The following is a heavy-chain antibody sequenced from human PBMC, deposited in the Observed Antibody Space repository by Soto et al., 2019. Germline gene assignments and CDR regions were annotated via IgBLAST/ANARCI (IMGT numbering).Heavy chain of an antibody. CDR2: IKQDGSER. D-gene: IGHD5-12*01. CDR3: ARIGYTSSSFHX. Sequence: GGSLRLSFAASGFTFSNYWMSWVRQAPGKGLEWVSNIKQDGSERDYVYSVKVRLTISRDNAKNSLYVQVNSLRAEDTAVYYCARIGYTSSSFHXWGQGTLVTVSX. J-gene: IGHJ4*02. CDR1: GFTFSNYW. V-gene: IGHV3-7*01.